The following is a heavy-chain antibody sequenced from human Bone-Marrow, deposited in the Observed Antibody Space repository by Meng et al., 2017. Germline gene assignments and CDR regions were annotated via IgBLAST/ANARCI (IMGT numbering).Heavy chain of an antibody. J-gene: IGHJ4*02. CDR3: ARGLGSSRRGIGYY. D-gene: IGHD2-15*01. CDR2: INHSGST. CDR1: GGSFSGYY. V-gene: IGHV4-34*01. Sequence: GSLRLSCAVYGGSFSGYYWSWIRQPPGKGLEWIGEINHSGSTNYNPSLKSRVTISVDTSKNQFSLKLSSVTAADTAVYYCARGLGSSRRGIGYYWGQGTLVTVSS.